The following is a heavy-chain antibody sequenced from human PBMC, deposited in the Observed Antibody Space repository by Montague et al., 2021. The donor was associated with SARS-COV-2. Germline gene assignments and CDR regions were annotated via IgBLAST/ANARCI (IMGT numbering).Heavy chain of an antibody. D-gene: IGHD3-3*01. CDR3: ARQKRRITIFGVVIPPVLPWFDP. Sequence: ETLSLTCTVSGGSISSSSYYWGWIRQPPGKGLEWIGSIYYSGSTYYNPSLKSRVTISVDTSKNQFSLKLSSVTAADTAAYYCARQKRRITIFGVVIPPVLPWFDPWGQGTLVTVSS. CDR1: GGSISSSSYY. CDR2: IYYSGST. V-gene: IGHV4-39*01. J-gene: IGHJ5*02.